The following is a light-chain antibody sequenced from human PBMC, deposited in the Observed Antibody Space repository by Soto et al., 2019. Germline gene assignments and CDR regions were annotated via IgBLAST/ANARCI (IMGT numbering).Light chain of an antibody. V-gene: IGKV1-5*03. CDR3: QRYNSYSWT. Sequence: DIQMTQSPSTLSASVGDRVTITCRASQSISSWLAWYQQKPGKAPKLLIYKASSIESGVPSRFSGSGSGTEVPLTISSLQPDDFATDYCQRYNSYSWTFGQGTKVEIK. J-gene: IGKJ1*01. CDR2: KAS. CDR1: QSISSW.